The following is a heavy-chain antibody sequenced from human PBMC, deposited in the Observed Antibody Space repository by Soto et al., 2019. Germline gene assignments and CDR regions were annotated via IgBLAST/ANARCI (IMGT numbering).Heavy chain of an antibody. CDR3: VRKWAFLGPLGY. V-gene: IGHV3-33*01. CDR1: GFTFSSYG. J-gene: IGHJ4*02. D-gene: IGHD3-16*01. Sequence: QVQLVESGGGVVQPGRSLRLSCAASGFTFSSYGMHWVRQAPGKGLEWVAVIWYDGSNKYYADSVKGRFTISRDNSKNPFYLKMNGVGAEDRGVYYGVRKWAFLGPLGYGGQEPLVT. CDR2: IWYDGSNK.